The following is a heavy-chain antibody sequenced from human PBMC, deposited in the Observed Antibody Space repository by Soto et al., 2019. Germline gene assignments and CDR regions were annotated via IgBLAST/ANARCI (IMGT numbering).Heavy chain of an antibody. J-gene: IGHJ4*02. Sequence: QVQLVQSGAEVKKPGSSVKVSCKASGGTFSSYALSWVRQAPGQGLEWMGGIIPIFDTANYAQKFQGRVTITADESPSTAYMELSSLRSADTAVYYCARDTGSGWYNFDSWGQGTLVTVSS. CDR3: ARDTGSGWYNFDS. CDR2: IIPIFDTA. D-gene: IGHD6-19*01. CDR1: GGTFSSYA. V-gene: IGHV1-69*12.